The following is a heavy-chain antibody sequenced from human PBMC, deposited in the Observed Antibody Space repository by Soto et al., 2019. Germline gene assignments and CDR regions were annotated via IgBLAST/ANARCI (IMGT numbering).Heavy chain of an antibody. CDR1: GFTFSSYA. D-gene: IGHD3-22*01. CDR3: AKDPAIVVVPSGYFDY. Sequence: AGGSLRLSCAASGFTFSSYAMSWVRQAPGKGLEWVSAISGSGGSTYYADSVKGRFSISRDNSKNTLYLQMNSLRAEDTAVYYCAKDPAIVVVPSGYFDYWGQGTLVTVSS. CDR2: ISGSGGST. V-gene: IGHV3-23*01. J-gene: IGHJ4*02.